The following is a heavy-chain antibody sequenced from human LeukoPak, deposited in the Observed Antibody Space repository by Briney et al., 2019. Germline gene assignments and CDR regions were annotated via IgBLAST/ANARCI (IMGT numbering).Heavy chain of an antibody. CDR1: GDSVSSNSAA. CDR3: ARSVFRHQVEPFGY. D-gene: IGHD3/OR15-3a*01. Sequence: SQTLSLTCAISGDSVSSNSAAWNWIRQSPSRGLEWLGRTYCRSKWYNDYAVSVKSRITINPDTSKNQFSLQLSSVSPEDTAVYYCARSVFRHQVEPFGYWGQGTLVTVSS. CDR2: TYCRSKWYN. J-gene: IGHJ4*02. V-gene: IGHV6-1*01.